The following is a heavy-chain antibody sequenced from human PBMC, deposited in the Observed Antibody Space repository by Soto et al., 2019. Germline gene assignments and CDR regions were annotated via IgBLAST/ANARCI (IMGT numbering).Heavy chain of an antibody. CDR2: IIPIFGIA. CDR3: AREDRDRETGLVPAAIDGMDV. J-gene: IGHJ6*02. V-gene: IGHV1-69*08. Sequence: QVQLVQSGAEVKKPGSSVKVSCKASGGTFSRYSITWVRQAPGHGLEGIGRIIPIFGIASYAQKFQGRVKITADDYTSTAYRELSSLRSDDTAVYYCAREDRDRETGLVPAAIDGMDVWGQGTTVTVSS. D-gene: IGHD2-2*01. CDR1: GGTFSRYS.